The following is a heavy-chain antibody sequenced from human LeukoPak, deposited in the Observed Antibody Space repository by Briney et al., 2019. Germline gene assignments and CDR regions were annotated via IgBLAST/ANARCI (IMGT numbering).Heavy chain of an antibody. CDR3: ARDYDPPDYYGSGRLWFDP. V-gene: IGHV1-18*01. CDR1: GYTFTSYG. Sequence: ASVKVSFKASGYTFTSYGISWVRQAPGQGHEWMGWISAYNGNTNYAQKLQGRVTMTTDTSTSTAYMELRSLRSDDTAVYYCARDYDPPDYYGSGRLWFDPWGQGTLVTVSS. D-gene: IGHD3-10*01. CDR2: ISAYNGNT. J-gene: IGHJ5*02.